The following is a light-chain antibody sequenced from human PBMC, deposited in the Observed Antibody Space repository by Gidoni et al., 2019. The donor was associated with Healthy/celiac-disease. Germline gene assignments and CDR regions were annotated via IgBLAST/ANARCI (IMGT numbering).Light chain of an antibody. V-gene: IGKV3-15*01. J-gene: IGKJ5*01. CDR3: QQYNNLIT. CDR2: GAS. Sequence: EIVMTQSPATLSVSPGERATLSCRASQSVSSNLAWYQQKPGQAPRLLIYGASTRATGIPDRFSGSGSGTEFTLTISSLQSEDFAVYYCQQYNNLITFGQGTRLEIK. CDR1: QSVSSN.